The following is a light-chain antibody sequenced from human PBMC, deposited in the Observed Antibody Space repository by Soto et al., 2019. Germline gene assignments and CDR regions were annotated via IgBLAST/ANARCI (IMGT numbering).Light chain of an antibody. CDR3: QSYDSSQRV. Sequence: QSVLTQPPSVSGAPGQRVTISCTGSSSNIGAGYDVHWYQQLPGTAPKLLIYNNSDRPSGVPDRFSGSKSGTSASLAITGLQVDDEADYYCQSYDSSQRVFGGGTKVTVL. CDR2: NNS. CDR1: SSNIGAGYD. V-gene: IGLV1-40*01. J-gene: IGLJ2*01.